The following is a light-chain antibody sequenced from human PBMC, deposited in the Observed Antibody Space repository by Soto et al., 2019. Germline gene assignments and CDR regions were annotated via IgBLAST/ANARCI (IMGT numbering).Light chain of an antibody. Sequence: EIVLTQSPGTLSLSPGETATLSCRTSQTISRDDLAWYQQRPGQAPRLLVSATSRRATGIPDRFYGYGSGTDFTLTISSLEPEDFGVYYCYQYYTSPHPFGPGTRVDIK. CDR2: ATS. V-gene: IGKV3-20*01. CDR3: YQYYTSPHP. CDR1: QTISRDD. J-gene: IGKJ3*01.